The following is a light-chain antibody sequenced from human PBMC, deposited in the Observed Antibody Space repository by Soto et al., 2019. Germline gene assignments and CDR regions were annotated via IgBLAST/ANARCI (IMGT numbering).Light chain of an antibody. CDR2: AAS. CDR3: QERYSTPSVT. V-gene: IGKV1-39*01. J-gene: IGKJ3*01. CDR1: QSSSAY. Sequence: DIQMTQSPSSMSASVGDSVTITCRASQSSSAYLNWYQQKPGKAPKLLIYAASSLQSGVPSRFSGSGSGTDFTLTISSLQPEDFATYYCQERYSTPSVTFGPWTKGAIK.